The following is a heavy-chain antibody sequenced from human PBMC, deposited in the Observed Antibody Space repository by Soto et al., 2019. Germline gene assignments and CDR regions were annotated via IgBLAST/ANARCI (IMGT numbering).Heavy chain of an antibody. D-gene: IGHD6-13*01. CDR1: GFTFSSYG. J-gene: IGHJ4*02. Sequence: GGSLRLSCAASGFTFSSYGMHWVRQAPGKGLEWVAVISYDGSNKYYADSVKGRFTISRDNSKNTLYLQMNSLRAEDTAVYYCAKDRGSSWYVHFDYWGQGTLVTVSS. CDR3: AKDRGSSWYVHFDY. CDR2: ISYDGSNK. V-gene: IGHV3-30*18.